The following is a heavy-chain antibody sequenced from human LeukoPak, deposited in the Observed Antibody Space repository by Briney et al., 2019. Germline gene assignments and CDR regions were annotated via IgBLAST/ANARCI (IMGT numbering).Heavy chain of an antibody. Sequence: SETLSLTCTVSGGSISSSSYYWGWIRPPPGKGLVGIVSIYRSGSTYYNPSLKSRVTISVDTSKNQLSLRLSSVTATDTAVYYCARGRNYYDSSGYYYRYYFDSWGQGTPVTVSS. CDR1: GGSISSSSYY. CDR2: IYRSGST. D-gene: IGHD3-22*01. CDR3: ARGRNYYDSSGYYYRYYFDS. J-gene: IGHJ4*02. V-gene: IGHV4-39*07.